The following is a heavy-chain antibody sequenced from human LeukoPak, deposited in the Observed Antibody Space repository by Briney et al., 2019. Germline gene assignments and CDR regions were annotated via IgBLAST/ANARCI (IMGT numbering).Heavy chain of an antibody. J-gene: IGHJ6*03. Sequence: PGGSLRLSCAASGFTFSSYWTHWVRQAPGKGLVWVSRINSDGSSTTYADSVKGRFTISRDNAKNTLYLQMNSLRAEDTAVYYCARQRVRSSWYLSDSVYYMDVWGKGTTVTVSS. CDR3: ARQRVRSSWYLSDSVYYMDV. V-gene: IGHV3-74*01. D-gene: IGHD6-13*01. CDR2: INSDGSST. CDR1: GFTFSSYW.